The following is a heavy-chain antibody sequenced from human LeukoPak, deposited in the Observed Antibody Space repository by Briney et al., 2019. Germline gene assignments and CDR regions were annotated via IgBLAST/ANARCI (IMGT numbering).Heavy chain of an antibody. D-gene: IGHD3-22*01. Sequence: GGSLRLSCAASGFTFSSYAMSWVRQAPGKGLEWVSAISGSGGSTYYADSVKGRFTISRDNSKNTLYLQMNSLRAEDTAVYYCAKETPYYYDSSGSFDYWGQGALVTVSS. CDR3: AKETPYYYDSSGSFDY. CDR2: ISGSGGST. J-gene: IGHJ4*02. CDR1: GFTFSSYA. V-gene: IGHV3-23*01.